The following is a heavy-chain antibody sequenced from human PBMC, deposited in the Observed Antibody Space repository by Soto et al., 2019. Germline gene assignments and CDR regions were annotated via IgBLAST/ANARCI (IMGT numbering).Heavy chain of an antibody. D-gene: IGHD3-10*01. CDR1: GGSISSGGYY. CDR2: IYYSGST. Sequence: QVQLQESGPGLVKPSQTLSLTCTVSGGSISSGGYYWSGIRQHPGKVPEWIGYIYYSGSTYYNPSLRSRVTISVDTSKNQFSLKLSSVTAADTAVYYCARGGDRGGFDYWGQGTLVTVSS. CDR3: ARGGDRGGFDY. J-gene: IGHJ4*02. V-gene: IGHV4-31*03.